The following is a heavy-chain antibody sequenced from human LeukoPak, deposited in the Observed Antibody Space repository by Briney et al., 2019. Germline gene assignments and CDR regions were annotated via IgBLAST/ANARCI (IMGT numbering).Heavy chain of an antibody. CDR3: ARRDCTSTTCYAGSYYFDY. V-gene: IGHV4-39*01. CDR1: GGSISSSSYY. J-gene: IGHJ4*02. D-gene: IGHD2-2*01. Sequence: SETLSLTCSVFGGSISSSSYYWGWIRQLPGKGLEWIGSIYYSGSSYYNPSLKSRVTISVDTSKNQFSLKLTSVTAADTAVYYCARRDCTSTTCYAGSYYFDYWGQGTLVTVSS. CDR2: IYYSGSS.